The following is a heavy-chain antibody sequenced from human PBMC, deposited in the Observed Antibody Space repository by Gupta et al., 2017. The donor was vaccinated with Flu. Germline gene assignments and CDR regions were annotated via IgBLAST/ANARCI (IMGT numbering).Heavy chain of an antibody. CDR3: AGYGDFAS. CDR1: GFSFRSYG. V-gene: IGHV3-30-3*01. CDR2: ISYDGGSI. J-gene: IGHJ4*02. D-gene: IGHD4-17*01. Sequence: ASGFSFRSYGMYWVRQTPGKGLEWVAVISYDGGSIDYADSVKGRFTISRDNSKNTLYLQMNSLRSDDTAVYYCAGYGDFASWGQGALVTVSS.